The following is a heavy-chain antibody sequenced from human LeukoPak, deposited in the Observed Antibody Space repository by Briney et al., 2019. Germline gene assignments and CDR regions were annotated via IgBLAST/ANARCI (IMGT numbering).Heavy chain of an antibody. CDR3: ARGRLYTAMVRGSRWFDP. V-gene: IGHV4-34*01. CDR1: GGSFSGYY. CDR2: INHSRST. Sequence: SETLSLTCAVYGGSFSGYYWSWIRQPPGKGLEWIGEINHSRSTNYNPSLKSRVTISVDTSKNQFSLKLSSVTAADTAVYYCARGRLYTAMVRGSRWFDPWGQGTLVTVSS. D-gene: IGHD5-18*01. J-gene: IGHJ5*02.